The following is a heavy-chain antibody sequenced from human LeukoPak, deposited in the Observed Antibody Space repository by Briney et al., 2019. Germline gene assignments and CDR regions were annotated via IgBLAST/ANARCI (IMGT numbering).Heavy chain of an antibody. D-gene: IGHD1-26*01. J-gene: IGHJ4*02. CDR1: GGSLSSYY. CDR3: ARDQVGVGASYFDY. CDR2: IYYSGST. V-gene: IGHV4-59*01. Sequence: SETLSLTCTVSGGSLSSYYWSWILQPPGKGLEWIGYIYYSGSTNYNPPLKSQVTISVDTSKNQFSLKLSSVTAADTAVYYCARDQVGVGASYFDYWGQGTLVTVSS.